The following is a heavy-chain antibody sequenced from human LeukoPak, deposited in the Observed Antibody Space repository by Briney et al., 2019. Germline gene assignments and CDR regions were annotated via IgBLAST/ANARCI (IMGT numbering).Heavy chain of an antibody. CDR1: GGSISSSSYY. CDR3: AREPRITMIVVVRENAFDI. V-gene: IGHV4-39*02. J-gene: IGHJ3*02. CDR2: IYYSGST. Sequence: SETLSLTCTVSGGSISSSSYYWGWIRQPPGKGLEWIGSIYYSGSTYYNPSLKSRITISVDTSKNQFSLKLSSVTAADTAVYYCAREPRITMIVVVRENAFDIWGQGTMVTVSS. D-gene: IGHD3-22*01.